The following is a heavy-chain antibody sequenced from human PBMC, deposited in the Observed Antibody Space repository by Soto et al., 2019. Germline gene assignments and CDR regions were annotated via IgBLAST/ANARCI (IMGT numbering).Heavy chain of an antibody. CDR3: ARDNRFGELLFDY. CDR2: IYYSGST. Sequence: PSETLCLTCTVSGGSISSGGYYWSWIRQHPGKGLEWIGYIYYSGSTYHNPSLKSRVTISVDTSKNQFSLKLSSVTAADTAVYYCARDNRFGELLFDYWGQGTLVTVSS. D-gene: IGHD3-10*01. CDR1: GGSISSGGYY. V-gene: IGHV4-31*03. J-gene: IGHJ4*02.